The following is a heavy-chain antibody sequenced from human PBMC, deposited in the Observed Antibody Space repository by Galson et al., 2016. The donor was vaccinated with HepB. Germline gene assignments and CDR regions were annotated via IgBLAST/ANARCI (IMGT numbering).Heavy chain of an antibody. CDR1: GYTFTSYH. V-gene: IGHV1-46*01. CDR3: ARNTSRDWFDP. CDR2: INPSGGSA. D-gene: IGHD2-2*01. J-gene: IGHJ5*02. Sequence: SVKVSCKAPGYTFTSYHIQWVRQAPGQGPEWMGMINPSGGSATFAQKFQGRVTLTSDTSTSTVHMELGSLTSEDTAVYYCARNTSRDWFDPWGQGTLVTVSS.